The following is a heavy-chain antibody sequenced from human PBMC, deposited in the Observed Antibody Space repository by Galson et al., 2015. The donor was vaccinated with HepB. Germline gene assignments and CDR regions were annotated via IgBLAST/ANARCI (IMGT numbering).Heavy chain of an antibody. CDR1: GFTFNNYF. CDR3: ARYFAHGYYDDQRLDY. CDR2: INEDGRHQ. V-gene: IGHV3-7*01. J-gene: IGHJ4*02. Sequence: SLRLSCAASGFTFNNYFMTWVRQAPGKGLEWVASINEDGRHQYHVDSERGRFTISRDNAKNSLSLQMNSLRVEDTAIYYCARYFAHGYYDDQRLDYWGRGSLVTVSS. D-gene: IGHD1-26*01.